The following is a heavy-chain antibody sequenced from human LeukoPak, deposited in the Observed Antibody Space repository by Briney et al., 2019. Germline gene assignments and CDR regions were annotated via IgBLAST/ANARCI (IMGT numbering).Heavy chain of an antibody. V-gene: IGHV4-30-4*01. CDR2: IYYSGST. CDR3: ARGGPTGAFDI. CDR1: GGSISSGDYY. Sequence: SQTLSLTCTVSGGSISSGDYYWSWIRQPPGKGLEWIGYIYYSGSTYYNPSLKSRVTMSVDTSKNQFSLKLSSVTAADTAVYYCARGGPTGAFDIWGQGTMVTVSS. D-gene: IGHD1-14*01. J-gene: IGHJ3*02.